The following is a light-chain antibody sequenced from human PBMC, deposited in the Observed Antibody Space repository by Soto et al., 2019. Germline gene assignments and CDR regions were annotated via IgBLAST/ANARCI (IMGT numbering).Light chain of an antibody. CDR3: QQYNTWPRT. Sequence: EIVMTQSPATLSVSPGEGATLSCRASQGLTTKLAWYQQKPGQAPRLLIYGASTRATGIPARFSGSGPGTEFTLTISSLQSEDFAVYYCQQYNTWPRTFGQGTKVDIK. CDR1: QGLTTK. V-gene: IGKV3-15*01. CDR2: GAS. J-gene: IGKJ1*01.